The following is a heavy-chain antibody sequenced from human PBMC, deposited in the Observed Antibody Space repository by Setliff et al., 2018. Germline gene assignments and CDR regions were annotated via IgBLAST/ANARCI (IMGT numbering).Heavy chain of an antibody. Sequence: ASVKVSCKASGGTFSSYGISWVRQAPGQGLEWMGGTIPIFGTTDYAQKFRGRVTIITDESTSTAFMQLSSLRSEDTAVYYCARVPSYDSSGYYYYYYYYMDVWGKGTTVTVSS. V-gene: IGHV1-69*05. CDR3: ARVPSYDSSGYYYYYYYYMDV. J-gene: IGHJ6*03. CDR2: TIPIFGTT. CDR1: GGTFSSYG. D-gene: IGHD3-22*01.